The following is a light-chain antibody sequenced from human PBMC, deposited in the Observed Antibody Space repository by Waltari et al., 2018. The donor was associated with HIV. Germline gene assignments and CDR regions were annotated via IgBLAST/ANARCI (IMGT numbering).Light chain of an antibody. CDR3: STWDDKMSGVI. CDR2: SNN. Sequence: QSVLTLPPSTSGTLGQRATIPCSGSITNIGNNYVYWYQHLPGTAPNLRSYSNNRRPSGRPDRFSGSKSDTAASLAISGLRSEYEADYYCSTWDDKMSGVIFGGGTKLTVL. J-gene: IGLJ2*01. CDR1: ITNIGNNY. V-gene: IGLV1-47*01.